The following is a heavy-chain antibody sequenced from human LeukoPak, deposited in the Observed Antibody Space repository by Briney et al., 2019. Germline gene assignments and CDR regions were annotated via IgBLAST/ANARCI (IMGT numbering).Heavy chain of an antibody. D-gene: IGHD3-3*02. CDR3: ARGCRWGSHFCAFDV. V-gene: IGHV1-2*02. Sequence: ASVKVSCKASGYTFTGYYIHWVRQAPGQGLEWMGLINPNSGGTNNAQDFQGRVTMTRDMSITTAYLELSSLTSDDTAVYYCARGCRWGSHFCAFDVWGQGTMVTVSS. CDR1: GYTFTGYY. CDR2: INPNSGGT. J-gene: IGHJ3*01.